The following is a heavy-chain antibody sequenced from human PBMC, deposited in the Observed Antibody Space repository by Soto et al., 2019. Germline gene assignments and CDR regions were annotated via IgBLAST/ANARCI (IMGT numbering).Heavy chain of an antibody. CDR1: GGSFSGYY. V-gene: IGHV4-34*01. D-gene: IGHD3-10*01. Sequence: TSETLSPTCAVYGGSFSGYYWSWIRQPPGKGLEWIGEINHSGSTNYNPSLKSRVTISVDTSKNQFSLKLSSVTAADTAVYYCARGGPHYYGSGSYYNTVYYGMDVWGQGTTVTVSS. J-gene: IGHJ6*02. CDR3: ARGGPHYYGSGSYYNTVYYGMDV. CDR2: INHSGST.